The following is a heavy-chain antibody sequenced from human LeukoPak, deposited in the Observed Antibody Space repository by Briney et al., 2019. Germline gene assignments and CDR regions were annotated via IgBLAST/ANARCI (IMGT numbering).Heavy chain of an antibody. V-gene: IGHV4-34*01. Sequence: SETLSLTCAVYGGSFSGYYWSWIRQPPGKGLEWIGEINHSGSTNYNPSLKSRVTISVDRSKNQFSLKLSSVTAADTAVYYCARGGEWFGELEGNWFDPWGQGTLVTVSS. CDR1: GGSFSGYY. CDR3: ARGGEWFGELEGNWFDP. J-gene: IGHJ5*02. CDR2: INHSGST. D-gene: IGHD3-10*01.